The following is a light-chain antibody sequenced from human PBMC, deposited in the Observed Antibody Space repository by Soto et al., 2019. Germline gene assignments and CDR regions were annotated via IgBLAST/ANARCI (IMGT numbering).Light chain of an antibody. CDR3: QQRSNWPPLT. J-gene: IGKJ4*01. CDR2: DAS. Sequence: EIVLTQSPATLSLSPGERATLSCRASQSVSSYLAWYQQKPGQAPRLLIYDASNRATGIPARFRGSGSGTDFTLTISSLEPEDFAVYYCQQRSNWPPLTFGGGTK. V-gene: IGKV3-11*01. CDR1: QSVSSY.